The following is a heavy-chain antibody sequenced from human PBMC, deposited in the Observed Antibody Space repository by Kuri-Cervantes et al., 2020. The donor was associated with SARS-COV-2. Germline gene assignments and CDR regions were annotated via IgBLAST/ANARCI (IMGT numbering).Heavy chain of an antibody. D-gene: IGHD3-3*01. CDR2: IIPIFGTA. CDR1: GGTFSSYA. J-gene: IGHJ3*02. V-gene: IGHV1-69*13. Sequence: SVKVSCKASGGTFSSYAISWVRQAPGQGLEWMGGIIPIFGTANYAQKFQGRVTITADESTSTAYMELSSLRAEDTAVYYCASTVWGRSITIFGVVIIPMGNSDDAFDIWGQGTMVTVSS. CDR3: ASTVWGRSITIFGVVIIPMGNSDDAFDI.